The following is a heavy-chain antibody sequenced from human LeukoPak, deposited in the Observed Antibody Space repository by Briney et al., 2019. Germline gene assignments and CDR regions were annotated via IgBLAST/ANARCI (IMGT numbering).Heavy chain of an antibody. J-gene: IGHJ4*02. CDR3: ARDWNYYGSGSYYHLYFDY. Sequence: PGRSLRLSCAASGFTFSSYARHWVRQAPGRGLEWVAVISYDGSNKYYADSVKGRFTISRDNSKNTLYLQMHSLRAEDTAVYYCARDWNYYGSGSYYHLYFDYWGQGTLVAVSS. V-gene: IGHV3-30*04. D-gene: IGHD3-10*01. CDR1: GFTFSSYA. CDR2: ISYDGSNK.